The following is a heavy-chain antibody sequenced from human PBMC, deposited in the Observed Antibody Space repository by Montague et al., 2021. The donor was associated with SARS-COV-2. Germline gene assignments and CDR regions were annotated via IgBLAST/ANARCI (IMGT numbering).Heavy chain of an antibody. J-gene: IGHJ3*02. CDR1: GGLISSYY. CDR3: ARGSGWMGNAFDI. D-gene: IGHD6-19*01. CDR2: IYYSGST. Sequence: ETLSLTCTVSGGLISSYYWSWIRQPPGKGLEWIGYIYYSGSTNYNPSLKSRVTISVDTSKNQFSLKLSSVTAADTAVYYCARGSGWMGNAFDIWDQGTMVTVSS. V-gene: IGHV4-59*01.